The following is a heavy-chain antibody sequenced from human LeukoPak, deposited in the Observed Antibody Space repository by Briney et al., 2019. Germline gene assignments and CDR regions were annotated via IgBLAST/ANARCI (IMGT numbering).Heavy chain of an antibody. V-gene: IGHV4-34*01. D-gene: IGHD1-14*01. CDR3: ARIPGSY. J-gene: IGHJ4*02. Sequence: SETLSLTCTVSGGSISSYYWSWIRQPPGKGLEWIGEINHSGSTNYNPSLKSRVTISVDTSKNQFSLKLSSVTAADTAVYYCARIPGSYWGQGTLVTVSS. CDR1: GGSISSYY. CDR2: INHSGST.